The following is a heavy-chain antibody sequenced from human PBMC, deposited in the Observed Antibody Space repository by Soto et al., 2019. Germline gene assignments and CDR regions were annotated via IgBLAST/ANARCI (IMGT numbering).Heavy chain of an antibody. CDR2: IYTSGST. CDR3: ARAPDRPNGYYDYGIDV. V-gene: IGHV4-4*07. J-gene: IGHJ6*01. CDR1: GGSISSYY. Sequence: SETLSLTCTVSGGSISSYYWSWIRQPAGKGLEWIGRIYTSGSTNYNPSLQSRLTMSVDTSKNPFSLKLSSVTAADTSVYDWARAPDRPNGYYDYGIDVWGQGITV. D-gene: IGHD2-8*01.